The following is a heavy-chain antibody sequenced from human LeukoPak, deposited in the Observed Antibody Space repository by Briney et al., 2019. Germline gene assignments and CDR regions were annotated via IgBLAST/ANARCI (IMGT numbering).Heavy chain of an antibody. D-gene: IGHD6-13*01. Sequence: PGGSLRLSCAASGFTFSSYAMSWVRQAPGKGLEWVSAISGSGGSTYYADSVKGRFTISRDNAKNSLYLQMNSLRAEDTAVYYCASRIAAAGTIDYWGQGTLVTVSS. CDR3: ASRIAAAGTIDY. CDR2: ISGSGGST. J-gene: IGHJ4*02. V-gene: IGHV3-23*01. CDR1: GFTFSSYA.